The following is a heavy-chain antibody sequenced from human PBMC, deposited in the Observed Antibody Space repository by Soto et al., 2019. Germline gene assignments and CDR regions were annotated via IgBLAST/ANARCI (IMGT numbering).Heavy chain of an antibody. J-gene: IGHJ4*02. V-gene: IGHV1-3*01. Sequence: GASVKVSCKASGYTFTSYAMHWVRQAPGQRLEWMGWINAGSGNTKYSQKFQGRVTITRDTSASTAYMELSSLRSEDTAVYYCARDLGRDGYNSYWGQGTLVTVSS. CDR1: GYTFTSYA. CDR2: INAGSGNT. D-gene: IGHD5-12*01. CDR3: ARDLGRDGYNSY.